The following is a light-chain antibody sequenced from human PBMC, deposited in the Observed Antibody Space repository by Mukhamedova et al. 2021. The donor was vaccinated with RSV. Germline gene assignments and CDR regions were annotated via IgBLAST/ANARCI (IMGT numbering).Light chain of an antibody. V-gene: IGKV1-33*01. J-gene: IGKJ2*01. Sequence: WYQRRVHGKAPKLLIYDASNLQTGVPSRFSGTGSGTDFTFTISSLQPEDIGTYYCQQYNNVPSYTFGQGTRLEIK. CDR3: QQYNNVPSYT. CDR2: DAS.